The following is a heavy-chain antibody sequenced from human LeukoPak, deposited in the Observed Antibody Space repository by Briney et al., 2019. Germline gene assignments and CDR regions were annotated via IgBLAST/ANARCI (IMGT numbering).Heavy chain of an antibody. J-gene: IGHJ1*01. CDR1: GGSFSGYY. V-gene: IGHV4-34*01. CDR3: ARGRGYCYSTTDCYGVDFQH. Sequence: PSETLSLTCAVYGGSFSGYYWSWIRQPPGKGLEWIGEINHSGSTNYNPSLKSRVTISVDTSKNQFSVKLSSVTAADTAVYYCARGRGYCYSTTDCYGVDFQHWGQGTLVTVSS. D-gene: IGHD2/OR15-2a*01. CDR2: INHSGST.